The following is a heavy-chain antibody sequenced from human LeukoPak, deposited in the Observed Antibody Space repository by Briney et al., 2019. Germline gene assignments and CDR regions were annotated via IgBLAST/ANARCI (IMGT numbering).Heavy chain of an antibody. D-gene: IGHD5-24*01. J-gene: IGHJ3*02. CDR1: GDNFASYR. V-gene: IGHV5-51*01. Sequence: GESLKISCKVSGDNFASYRIGWVRQMPGKGLEWMGIIYPGDSDTRYSPSFQGQVTISADKSISTAYLQWNSLKASGTAMYYCARRDGYGAYDIWGQGTMVTVSS. CDR3: ARRDGYGAYDI. CDR2: IYPGDSDT.